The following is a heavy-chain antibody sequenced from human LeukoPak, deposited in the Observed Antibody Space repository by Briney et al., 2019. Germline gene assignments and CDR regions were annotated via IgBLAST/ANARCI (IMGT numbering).Heavy chain of an antibody. Sequence: SETLSLTCAVYGGSLSGYYWSCIRHPPGKGLEWIGEINHSGSTNYNPSLKSRVTISVDTSKNQFSLKLSSVTAADTAVYYCARHPLYGSLDYWGQGTLSPSPQ. D-gene: IGHD3-10*01. V-gene: IGHV4-34*01. CDR1: GGSLSGYY. CDR3: ARHPLYGSLDY. CDR2: INHSGST. J-gene: IGHJ4*02.